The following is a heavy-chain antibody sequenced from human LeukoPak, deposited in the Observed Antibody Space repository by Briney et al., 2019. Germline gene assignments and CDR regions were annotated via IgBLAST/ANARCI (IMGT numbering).Heavy chain of an antibody. D-gene: IGHD4-17*01. V-gene: IGHV1-3*01. CDR2: INAGNGNT. CDR1: GYTFTSYA. CDR3: ARPHTRTVTTYRGPLDYYYGMDV. J-gene: IGHJ6*02. Sequence: ASVKVSCKASGYTFTSYAMHWVRQAPGQRLEWMGWINAGNGNTKYSQKFQGRVTITRDTSASTAYMELSSLRSEDTAVYYCARPHTRTVTTYRGPLDYYYGMDVWGQGTTVTVSS.